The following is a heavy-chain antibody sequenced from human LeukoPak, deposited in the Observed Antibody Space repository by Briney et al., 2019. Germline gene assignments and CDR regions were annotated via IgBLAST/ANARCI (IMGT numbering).Heavy chain of an antibody. V-gene: IGHV5-51*01. CDR1: GYSFTSYC. CDR2: IYPGDSDI. J-gene: IGHJ5*02. Sequence: GESLKISCKGSGYSFTSYCIGWVRQMPGKGLELMGIIYPGDSDIRYSPSFQGQVTISADKSINTAYLQWSSLKASDTAIYYCVRRDITSRYVVWFDPLGQGTPVTVSS. D-gene: IGHD2-2*01. CDR3: VRRDITSRYVVWFDP.